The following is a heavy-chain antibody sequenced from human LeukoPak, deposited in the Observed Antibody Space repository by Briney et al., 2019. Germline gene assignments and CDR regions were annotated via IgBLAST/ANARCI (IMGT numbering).Heavy chain of an antibody. CDR1: GGTFQGGTSNVYA. Sequence: ASVKVSRKASGGTFQGGTSNVYAINWVRQAPGQGLEWFGRINPPLGIANYPQRFQGRVTITADESATTAYMELGALRSDDTAVYYCAREACREMRLMWPSLGGQDCRYDSWGQGTLVTVSS. CDR2: INPPLGIA. V-gene: IGHV1-69*04. CDR3: AREACREMRLMWPSLGGQDCRYDS. D-gene: IGHD3-16*01. J-gene: IGHJ4*02.